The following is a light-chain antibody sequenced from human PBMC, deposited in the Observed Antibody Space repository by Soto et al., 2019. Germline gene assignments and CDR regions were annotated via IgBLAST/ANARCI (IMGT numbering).Light chain of an antibody. Sequence: EIVLTQSPATLSLSPGERATLSCRASQSVSSYLAWYQQKPGQAPRLLIYDAFNRDTGIPARFSGSGSGTDFTLTISSLDPQDFAVYYCQQRSNWPPFTFGPGTKVDIK. CDR2: DAF. CDR1: QSVSSY. CDR3: QQRSNWPPFT. J-gene: IGKJ3*01. V-gene: IGKV3-11*01.